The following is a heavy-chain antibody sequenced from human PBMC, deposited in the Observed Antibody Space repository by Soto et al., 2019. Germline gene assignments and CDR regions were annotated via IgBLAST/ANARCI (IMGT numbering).Heavy chain of an antibody. Sequence: GGSLRLSCAASGFTFSSYWRSWVRQAPGKGLEWVANIKQDGSEKYYVDSVKGRFTISRENAKNSLYLQMNSLRAEDTAVYYCARVHRGYFDYWGQGTLVTVSS. CDR3: ARVHRGYFDY. CDR1: GFTFSSYW. J-gene: IGHJ4*02. V-gene: IGHV3-7*01. CDR2: IKQDGSEK.